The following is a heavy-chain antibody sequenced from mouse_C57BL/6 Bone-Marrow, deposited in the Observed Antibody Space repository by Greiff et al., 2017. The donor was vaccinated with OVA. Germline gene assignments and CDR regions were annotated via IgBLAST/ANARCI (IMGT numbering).Heavy chain of an antibody. J-gene: IGHJ4*01. CDR3: TRGYSNYYAMDY. Sequence: VQLQQSGAELVRPGASVPLSCKASGYTFTDYEMHWVKQTPVHGLEWIGAIDPETGGTAYNQKLKGKAILTADKSSSTAYMELRSLTSEYSAVYYCTRGYSNYYAMDYWGQGTSVTVSS. CDR1: GYTFTDYE. CDR2: IDPETGGT. D-gene: IGHD2-5*01. V-gene: IGHV1-15*01.